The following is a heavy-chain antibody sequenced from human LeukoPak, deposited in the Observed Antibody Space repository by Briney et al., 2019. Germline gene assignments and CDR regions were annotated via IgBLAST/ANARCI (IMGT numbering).Heavy chain of an antibody. CDR3: AYSSSSVYYFDY. Sequence: TGGSLRLSCAASGFTFSSYGMHWVRQPPGKGLEWVAVISYDGSNKYYADSVKGRFTISRDNSKNTLYLQMNSLRAEDTAVYYCAYSSSSVYYFDYWGQGTLVTVSS. D-gene: IGHD6-13*01. V-gene: IGHV3-30*03. CDR1: GFTFSSYG. CDR2: ISYDGSNK. J-gene: IGHJ4*02.